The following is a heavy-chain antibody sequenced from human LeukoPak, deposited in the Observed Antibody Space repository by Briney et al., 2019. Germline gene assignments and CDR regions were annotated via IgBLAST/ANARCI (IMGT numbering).Heavy chain of an antibody. CDR1: GFTFSTYA. J-gene: IGHJ6*02. CDR3: AKHVGYCSSTSCARSYYYYYYGMDV. D-gene: IGHD2-2*01. Sequence: GGSLRLSCAASGFTFSTYAANWVRQAPGKGLEWVSAISGSGGSTYYADSVKGRFTISRDNSKNTLYLQMNSLRAEDTAVYYCAKHVGYCSSTSCARSYYYYYYGMDVWGQGTTVTVSS. V-gene: IGHV3-23*01. CDR2: ISGSGGST.